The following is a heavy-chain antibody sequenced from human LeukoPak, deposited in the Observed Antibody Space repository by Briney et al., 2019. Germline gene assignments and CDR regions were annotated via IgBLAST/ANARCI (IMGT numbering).Heavy chain of an antibody. J-gene: IGHJ4*02. D-gene: IGHD1-26*01. Sequence: ASVKVSCKASGYTFSDNYIRWVRQAPGQGLEWMGWINPNGGGTKYAQKFQGRVTMTRDTSITTVYMEVSRLRSDDTAVYFCARLVADDDSSYYSYFDYWGQGTLVTVSS. CDR1: GYTFSDNY. CDR2: INPNGGGT. V-gene: IGHV1-2*02. CDR3: ARLVADDDSSYYSYFDY.